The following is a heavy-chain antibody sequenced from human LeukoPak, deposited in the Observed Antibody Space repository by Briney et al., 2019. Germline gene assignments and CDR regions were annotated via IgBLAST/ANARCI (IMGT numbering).Heavy chain of an antibody. CDR2: ISNSGSSI. CDR1: GFTFSSYE. Sequence: PGGSLRLSCAASGFTFSSYEMNWVRQAPGKGLEWVSYISNSGSSIYYADSVKGRFNISRDNAKKSLYLQMNSLRAEDTAVYYCARAGYYFDYWGQGTLVTVSS. V-gene: IGHV3-48*03. J-gene: IGHJ4*02. CDR3: ARAGYYFDY.